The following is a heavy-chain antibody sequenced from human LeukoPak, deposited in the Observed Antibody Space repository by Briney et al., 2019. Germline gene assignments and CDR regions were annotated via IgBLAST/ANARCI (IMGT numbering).Heavy chain of an antibody. J-gene: IGHJ4*02. Sequence: SETLSLTCAVSGGYVDRGTFFWTWIRKPPGKGLEWIGYISNSGSTNYHPSLKSRVIISSDTSKTQFTLKLTSVTAADTAVYYCARSPSGYRFDSWGQGTLVTVSS. CDR2: ISNSGST. V-gene: IGHV4-61*01. D-gene: IGHD3-22*01. CDR1: GGYVDRGTFF. CDR3: ARSPSGYRFDS.